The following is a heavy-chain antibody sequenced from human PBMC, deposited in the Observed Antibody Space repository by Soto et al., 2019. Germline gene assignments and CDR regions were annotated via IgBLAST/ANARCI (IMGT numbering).Heavy chain of an antibody. Sequence: VESLRLSCTASGLTFSTYAMHWVRQVPGKGLEWVAVFSYDGSKKFYADSVKGRFTISRDNSNNMLFLQMNSLRPDDTAVYYCHMGDWTVGSLDYWGKGAMVTVPS. CDR1: GLTFSTYA. CDR3: HMGDWTVGSLDY. CDR2: FSYDGSKK. J-gene: IGHJ4*02. V-gene: IGHV3-30-3*01. D-gene: IGHD2-21*02.